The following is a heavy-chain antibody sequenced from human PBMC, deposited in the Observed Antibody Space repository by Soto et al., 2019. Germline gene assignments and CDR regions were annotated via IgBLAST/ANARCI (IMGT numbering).Heavy chain of an antibody. D-gene: IGHD6-13*01. CDR2: ISGSGGST. CDR1: GFTFSSYA. CDR3: AKEGGIAAAGTGPRYYGMDV. Sequence: GGSLRLSCTASGFTFSSYAMSWVRQAPGKGLEWVSAISGSGGSTYYADSVKGRFTISRDNSKNTRYLQMNSLRAEDTAVYYCAKEGGIAAAGTGPRYYGMDVWGQGTTVTVSS. V-gene: IGHV3-23*01. J-gene: IGHJ6*02.